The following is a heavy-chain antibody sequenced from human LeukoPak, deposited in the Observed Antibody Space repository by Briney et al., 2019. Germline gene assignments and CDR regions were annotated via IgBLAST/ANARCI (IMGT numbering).Heavy chain of an antibody. D-gene: IGHD3-3*01. CDR3: ARGGDFWSGWY. CDR1: GGSISSSSYY. J-gene: IGHJ4*02. Sequence: SETLSLTCTVSGGSISSSSYYWGWIRQPPGKGLEWIGSIYYSGSTYYNPSLKSRVTISVDTSKNQFSLKLSSVTAADTAVYYCARGGDFWSGWYWGQGTLVTVSS. CDR2: IYYSGST. V-gene: IGHV4-39*07.